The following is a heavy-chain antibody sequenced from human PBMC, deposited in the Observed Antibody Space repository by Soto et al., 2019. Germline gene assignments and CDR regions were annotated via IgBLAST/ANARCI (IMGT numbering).Heavy chain of an antibody. J-gene: IGHJ4*02. V-gene: IGHV3-33*01. Sequence: QVQLVECGGGVVQPGRSLRLSCAASGFTFSSYGMHWVSQAPGKGMEWVAVIWYDGSNKYYADSVKGRFTISRDNSKNTLYMQMNGLRVEHTAVYYCARDLIAYGGYSPYFDYWGQGTLVTVSS. CDR2: IWYDGSNK. CDR3: ARDLIAYGGYSPYFDY. D-gene: IGHD4-17*01. CDR1: GFTFSSYG.